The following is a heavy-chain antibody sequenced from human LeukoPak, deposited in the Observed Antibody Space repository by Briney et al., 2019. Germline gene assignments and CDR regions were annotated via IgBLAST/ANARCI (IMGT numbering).Heavy chain of an antibody. CDR2: ISGSAGRT. CDR1: GFSFSTYA. V-gene: IGHV3-23*01. Sequence: PGGSLRLSCAASGFSFSTYAMSWVRQAPGKGLEWVSGISGSAGRTYHAESVKGRFTISRDNSKNTLFLQMNSLTAEDTAVYYCTRLPNRIPNTVPGGYYYYMDVWGKGTTVTVSS. J-gene: IGHJ6*03. CDR3: TRLPNRIPNTVPGGYYYYMDV. D-gene: IGHD3-10*01.